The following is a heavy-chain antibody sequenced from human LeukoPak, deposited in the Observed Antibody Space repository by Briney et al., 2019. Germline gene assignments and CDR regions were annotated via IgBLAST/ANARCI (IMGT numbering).Heavy chain of an antibody. V-gene: IGHV3-69-1*01. CDR1: GFSFTDYS. CDR3: ARKFDS. Sequence: GGSLRLSCVASGFSFTDYSMNWVRQAPGRGLEWMSYIGHGGDVYYSDYVTGGFIVFRGVANKNLYMLKNGMRIEDTTVYYCARKFDSWGQGTLVTVSS. J-gene: IGHJ4*02. CDR2: IGHGGDV.